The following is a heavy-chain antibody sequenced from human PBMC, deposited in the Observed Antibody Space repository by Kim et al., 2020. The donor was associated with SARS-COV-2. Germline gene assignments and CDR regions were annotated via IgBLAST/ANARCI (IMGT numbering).Heavy chain of an antibody. V-gene: IGHV1-69*13. CDR2: IITIIGTP. CDR3: ARASWYGHYYYYGMDV. D-gene: IGHD6-13*01. Sequence: SVKVSCKASGDTFSSYAISWVRQAPGQGLEWMGGIITIIGTPTYAQKFKGRVMFTADDSMSTAYMELSSLRSEDTAVYYCARASWYGHYYYYGMDVWGQGTTVTVSS. J-gene: IGHJ6*02. CDR1: GDTFSSYA.